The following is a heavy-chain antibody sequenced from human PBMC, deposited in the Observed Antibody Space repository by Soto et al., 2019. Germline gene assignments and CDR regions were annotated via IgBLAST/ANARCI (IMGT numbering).Heavy chain of an antibody. Sequence: PSETLSLTCTVSGGSISGYYWSWIRQPPGKGLEWIGYFYYSGSTNYNPSLKSRVTISVDTSKSQFSLKLSSVTAADTAVYYCARQYYFDYWGQGTLVTVSS. CDR2: FYYSGST. J-gene: IGHJ4*02. CDR1: GGSISGYY. CDR3: ARQYYFDY. V-gene: IGHV4-59*08.